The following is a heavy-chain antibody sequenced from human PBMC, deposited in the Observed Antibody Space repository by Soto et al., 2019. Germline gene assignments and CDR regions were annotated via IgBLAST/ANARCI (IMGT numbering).Heavy chain of an antibody. D-gene: IGHD6-6*01. CDR3: ARGGSSSDNGMDV. Sequence: EVQLVESGGGLVQPGGSLRLSCAASGFSFSTYSMNWVRQAPGKGLEWVSYISSRSYTIYYIDSVKGRFTISRDNAKSSLYLQMNRLRDDDTAVYYCARGGSSSDNGMDVWGQGTTVTVSS. CDR2: ISSRSYTI. CDR1: GFSFSTYS. V-gene: IGHV3-48*02. J-gene: IGHJ6*02.